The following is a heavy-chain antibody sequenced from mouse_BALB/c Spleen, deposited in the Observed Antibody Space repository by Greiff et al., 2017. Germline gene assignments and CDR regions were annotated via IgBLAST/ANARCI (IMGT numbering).Heavy chain of an antibody. Sequence: EVKLVESGGGLVKPGGSLKLSCAASGFTFSSYAMSWVRQTPEKRLEWVASISSGGSTYYPDSVKGRFTISRDNARNILYLQMSSLRSEDTAMYYGARGEGLRRFAYWGQGTLVTVSA. V-gene: IGHV5-6-5*01. CDR1: GFTFSSYA. J-gene: IGHJ3*01. D-gene: IGHD2-4*01. CDR3: ARGEGLRRFAY. CDR2: ISSGGST.